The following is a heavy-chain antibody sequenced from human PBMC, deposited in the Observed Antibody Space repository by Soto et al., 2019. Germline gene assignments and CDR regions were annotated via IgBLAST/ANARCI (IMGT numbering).Heavy chain of an antibody. CDR2: IGTAGDT. D-gene: IGHD3-16*01. V-gene: IGHV3-13*01. CDR1: GFTFSSYD. J-gene: IGHJ4*02. Sequence: GVLRLSCAASGFTFSSYDFHWVRQATGKGLEWVSGIGTAGDTYYAGSVKGRFIMSRENAKNSLYLQMNSLRDEDTAVYYCARDGRRGSFAGWGPIFDYWGQGTPVTVSS. CDR3: ARDGRRGSFAGWGPIFDY.